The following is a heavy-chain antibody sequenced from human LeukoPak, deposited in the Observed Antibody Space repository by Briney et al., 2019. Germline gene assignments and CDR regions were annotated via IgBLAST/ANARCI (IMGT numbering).Heavy chain of an antibody. CDR2: INHSGST. Sequence: PSETLSLTCAVYGGSFSGYYWSWIRQPPGKGLEWIGEINHSGSTNYNPSLKSRVTISVDTSKNQFSLKLSSVTAADTAVYYCAATHDYYYDSSGYFPTFDYWGQGTLVTVSS. CDR1: GGSFSGYY. J-gene: IGHJ4*02. CDR3: AATHDYYYDSSGYFPTFDY. V-gene: IGHV4-34*01. D-gene: IGHD3-22*01.